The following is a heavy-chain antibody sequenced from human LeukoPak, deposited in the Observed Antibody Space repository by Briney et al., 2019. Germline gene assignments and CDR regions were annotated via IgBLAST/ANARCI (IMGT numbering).Heavy chain of an antibody. J-gene: IGHJ4*02. CDR3: ARGPGVDTAMVTNY. V-gene: IGHV1-2*02. CDR2: INPNSGGT. D-gene: IGHD5-18*01. CDR1: GYTFTDYY. Sequence: ASVKVSCKTSGYTFTDYYIHWVRQAPGQGLEWMGWINPNSGGTNYAQNFQGRVTMTRDTSISTAYMELSRLKSDDTAVYFCARGPGVDTAMVTNYWGQGTLVTVSS.